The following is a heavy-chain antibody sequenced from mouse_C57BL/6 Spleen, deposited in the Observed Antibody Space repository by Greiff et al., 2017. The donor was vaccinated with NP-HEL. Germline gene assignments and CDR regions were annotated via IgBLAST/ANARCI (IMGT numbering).Heavy chain of an antibody. CDR3: ARVTTVVFDY. CDR1: GYTFTSYW. V-gene: IGHV1-69*01. J-gene: IGHJ2*01. D-gene: IGHD1-1*01. Sequence: QVQLHQPGAELVMPGASVKLSCKASGYTFTSYWMHWVKQRPGQGLEWIGEIDPSDSYTNYNQKFKGKSTLTVDKSSSTAYMQLSSLTSEDSAVYYCARVTTVVFDYWGQGTTLTVSS. CDR2: IDPSDSYT.